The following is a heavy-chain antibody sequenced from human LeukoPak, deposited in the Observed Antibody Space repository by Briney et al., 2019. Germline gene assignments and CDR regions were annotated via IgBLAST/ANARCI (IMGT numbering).Heavy chain of an antibody. CDR2: IYYSGST. J-gene: IGHJ4*02. V-gene: IGHV4-59*01. Sequence: SETLSLTCTVSGGSISSYYWSWIRQPPGKGLEWIGYIYYSGSTNYNPSLKSRVTISVDTSKNQFSLKLSSVTAADTAVYYCARGTNGYNLFDYWGQGTLVTVSS. D-gene: IGHD5-24*01. CDR1: GGSISSYY. CDR3: ARGTNGYNLFDY.